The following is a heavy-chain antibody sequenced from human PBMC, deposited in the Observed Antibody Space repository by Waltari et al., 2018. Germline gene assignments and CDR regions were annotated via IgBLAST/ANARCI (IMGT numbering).Heavy chain of an antibody. CDR1: GFTFSSYW. D-gene: IGHD3-9*01. V-gene: IGHV3-74*01. CDR3: ASAYYDILD. CDR2: INSDGSTI. J-gene: IGHJ4*02. Sequence: EVQLEESGGGLVQPGGSLRLSCAASGFTFSSYWMHWVRQAPGKGLVWVSRINSDGSTISYADSVKGRFTISRDNTKNTLYLQMNSLSAEDTAVYYCASAYYDILDWGQGTLVTVSS.